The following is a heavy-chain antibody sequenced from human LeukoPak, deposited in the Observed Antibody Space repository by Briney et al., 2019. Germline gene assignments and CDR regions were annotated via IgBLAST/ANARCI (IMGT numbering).Heavy chain of an antibody. CDR2: INSDGSST. V-gene: IGHV3-74*01. J-gene: IGHJ4*02. D-gene: IGHD3-22*01. Sequence: GGSLRLSRAASGFTFSSYWMHWVRQAPGKGLVWVSRINSDGSSTSYADSVKGRFTISRDNAKNTLYLQMNSLRAEDTAVYYCARGSYYYDSSGYYPFDYWGQGTLVTVSS. CDR3: ARGSYYYDSSGYYPFDY. CDR1: GFTFSSYW.